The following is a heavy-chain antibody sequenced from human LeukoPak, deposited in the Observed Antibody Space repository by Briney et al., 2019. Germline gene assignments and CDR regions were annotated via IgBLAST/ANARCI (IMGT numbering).Heavy chain of an antibody. CDR2: ISSSSSYI. Sequence: PGGSLRLSCAASGFTFSSYSMNWVRQAPGKGLEWVSSISSSSSYIYYADSVKGRFTISRDNAKNSLYLQMNSLRAEDTAVYYCARPIVATVYYYYYMDVWGKGTTVTVSS. CDR3: ARPIVATVYYYYYMDV. D-gene: IGHD5-12*01. J-gene: IGHJ6*03. CDR1: GFTFSSYS. V-gene: IGHV3-21*01.